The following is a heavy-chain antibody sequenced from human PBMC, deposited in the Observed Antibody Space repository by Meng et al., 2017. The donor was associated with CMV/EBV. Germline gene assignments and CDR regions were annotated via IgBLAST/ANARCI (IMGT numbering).Heavy chain of an antibody. D-gene: IGHD6-13*01. CDR2: IIPVFETA. CDR3: ARGGNSWYSDY. Sequence: VQLVRGGAEMKEAGSSRKVSCKTSGGNFSTFGSSWVRQAPGEGLEWMGGIIPVFETANYAERFQDRVTITADDSTTTAYMELSSLRADDTALYFCARGGNSWYSDYWGQGTLVTVSS. J-gene: IGHJ4*02. CDR1: GGNFSTFG. V-gene: IGHV1-69*01.